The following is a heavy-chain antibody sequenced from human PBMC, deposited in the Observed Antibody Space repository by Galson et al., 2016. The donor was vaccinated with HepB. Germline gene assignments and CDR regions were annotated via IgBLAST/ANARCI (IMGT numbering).Heavy chain of an antibody. V-gene: IGHV4-39*07. CDR2: AHNNGGT. J-gene: IGHJ4*02. D-gene: IGHD3-3*01. Sequence: SETLSLTCNVSDDSISRSSYYWGWIRQPPGKGLEWIASAHNNGGTYHNPSLKSRVTMSVDRSNNKFSLNMRSMTAADTAIYFCVRSVAEEFFDHWGQGILVTVSA. CDR3: VRSVAEEFFDH. CDR1: DDSISRSSYY.